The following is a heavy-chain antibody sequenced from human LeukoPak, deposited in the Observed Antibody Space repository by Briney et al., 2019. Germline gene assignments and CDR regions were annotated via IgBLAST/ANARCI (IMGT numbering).Heavy chain of an antibody. D-gene: IGHD3-10*01. Sequence: SETLSLTCTVSGDSISSGDYYWRWIRQPAGKGLEWIGRISSSGSTYYNPSLKSRVTISVDTSKNQFSLKLSSVTAADTAVYYCARGRNYYGSGSQKGVDYWGQGTLVTVSS. CDR1: GDSISSGDYY. J-gene: IGHJ4*02. V-gene: IGHV4-61*02. CDR3: ARGRNYYGSGSQKGVDY. CDR2: ISSSGST.